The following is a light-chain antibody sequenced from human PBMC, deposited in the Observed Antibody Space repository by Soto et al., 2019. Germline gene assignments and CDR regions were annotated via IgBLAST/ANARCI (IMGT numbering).Light chain of an antibody. CDR1: SSDVGAYNY. CDR3: SSYAGNNIVL. J-gene: IGLJ3*02. CDR2: EVS. V-gene: IGLV2-8*01. Sequence: QSALTQPPSASGSPGQSVTISCTGTSSDVGAYNYVSWYQQHPGKAPKLMIYEVSKRPSGVPDRFSGSKSGNTASLTVSGLHAEDEADYYCSSYAGNNIVLFGGGTKLTVL.